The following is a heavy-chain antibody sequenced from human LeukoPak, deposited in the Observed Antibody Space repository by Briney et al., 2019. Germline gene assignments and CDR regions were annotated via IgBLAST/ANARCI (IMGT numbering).Heavy chain of an antibody. CDR3: AKDDRIQLSGNYYYGMDV. D-gene: IGHD5-18*01. CDR2: ISGSGGST. V-gene: IGHV3-23*01. J-gene: IGHJ6*02. CDR1: GFTFSSYG. Sequence: GRSLRLSCAASGFTFSSYGMHWVRQAPGKGLEWVSAISGSGGSTYYADSVKGRFTISRDNSKNTLYLQMNSLRAEDTAVYYCAKDDRIQLSGNYYYGMDVWGQGTTVTVSS.